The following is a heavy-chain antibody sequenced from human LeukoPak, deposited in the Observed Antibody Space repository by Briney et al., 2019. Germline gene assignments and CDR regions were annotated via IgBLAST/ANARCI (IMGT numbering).Heavy chain of an antibody. CDR2: IYYSGST. J-gene: IGHJ2*01. CDR3: ARDKVSGTNWYFDL. D-gene: IGHD6-19*01. CDR1: GGSFSGYY. Sequence: SETLSLTCAVYGGSFSGYYWSWIRQPPGKGLEWIGYIYYSGSTNYNPSLKSRVTISVDTSKNQFSLKLSSVTAADTAVYYCARDKVSGTNWYFDLWGRGTLVTVSS. V-gene: IGHV4-59*01.